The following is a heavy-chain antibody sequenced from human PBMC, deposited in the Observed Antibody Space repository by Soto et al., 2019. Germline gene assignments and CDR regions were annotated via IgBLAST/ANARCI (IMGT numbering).Heavy chain of an antibody. CDR3: AIPARYYYYYGMDV. Sequence: GASGGALISYGNHRVRHDPGKGLEWVAVISYDGSNKYYADSVKGRFTISRDNSKNTLYLQMNSLRAEDTAVYYCAIPARYYYYYGMDVWGQGTTVTVSS. V-gene: IGHV3-30-3*01. CDR2: ISYDGSNK. D-gene: IGHD2-2*01. CDR1: GGALISYG. J-gene: IGHJ6*02.